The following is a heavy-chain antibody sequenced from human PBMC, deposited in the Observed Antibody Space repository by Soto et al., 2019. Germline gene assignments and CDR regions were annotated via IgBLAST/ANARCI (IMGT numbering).Heavy chain of an antibody. CDR1: GFTFSDYY. D-gene: IGHD4-17*01. CDR3: ARTRNDYGDYYFDR. CDR2: ISHWSDYT. V-gene: IGHV3-11*05. J-gene: IGHJ4*02. Sequence: QVHLVESGGGVVKPGGSLRLSCEAAGFTFSDYYMSWIRQAPGKGLAWISYISHWSDYTHFADSVEGRFTISRDNANNSLFLQMDSLRVEDTGIYYCARTRNDYGDYYFDRWGQGTLVIVSS.